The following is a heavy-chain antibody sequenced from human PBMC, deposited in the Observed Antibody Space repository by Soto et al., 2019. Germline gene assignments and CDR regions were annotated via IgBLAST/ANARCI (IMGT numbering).Heavy chain of an antibody. CDR3: AGVLSVLLWIGELKSVYYLDY. CDR2: INHSGST. V-gene: IGHV4-34*01. CDR1: GGTFSGYY. Sequence: PSETLSLTCAAYGGTFSGYYWGWIRQPPGKGLEWIGEINHSGSTNYNPSLKSRGTISVDTYKNHFALKPKSVTAADMAVYYCAGVLSVLLWIGELKSVYYLDYWGKGTTVTVSS. J-gene: IGHJ4*01. D-gene: IGHD3-10*01.